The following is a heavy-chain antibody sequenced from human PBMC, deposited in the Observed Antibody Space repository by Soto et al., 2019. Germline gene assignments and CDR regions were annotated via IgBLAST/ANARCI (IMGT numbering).Heavy chain of an antibody. D-gene: IGHD3-10*01. J-gene: IGHJ3*02. CDR3: ARENYGSGSYYILSAFDI. Sequence: SETLSLTCTVSGGSISSGGYYWSWIRQHPGKGQEWIGYIYYSGSTYYNPSLKSRVTISVDTSKNQFSLKLSSVTAADTAVYYCARENYGSGSYYILSAFDIWGQGTMVTVSS. V-gene: IGHV4-31*03. CDR1: GGSISSGGYY. CDR2: IYYSGST.